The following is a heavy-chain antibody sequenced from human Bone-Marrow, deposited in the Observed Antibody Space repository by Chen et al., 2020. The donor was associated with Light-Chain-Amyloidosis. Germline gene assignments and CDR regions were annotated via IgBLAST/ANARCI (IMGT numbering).Heavy chain of an antibody. V-gene: IGHV5-51*01. CDR2: IYPDDSDA. D-gene: IGHD5-12*01. Sequence: EVQLEQSGPEVKKPGESLKISCKGSGYTFPNYWIGWVRQMPGKGLEWMGVIYPDDSDARYSPSFDRQVTISADKSITTAYLQWRSLKASDTAMYYCARRRDGYNFDYWGQGTLVTVSS. CDR1: GYTFPNYW. CDR3: ARRRDGYNFDY. J-gene: IGHJ4*02.